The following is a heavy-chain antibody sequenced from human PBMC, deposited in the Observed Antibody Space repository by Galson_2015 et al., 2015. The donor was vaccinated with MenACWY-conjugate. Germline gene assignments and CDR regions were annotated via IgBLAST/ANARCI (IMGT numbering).Heavy chain of an antibody. V-gene: IGHV3-15*01. J-gene: IGHJ5*02. CDR2: IKCRTDGGTT. CDR1: GLTFSTVW. CDR3: TRDRDVGGSRWWFDP. D-gene: IGHD2-15*01. Sequence: LRLSCATSGLTFSTVWVSWVRQAPGKGLEWVARIKCRTDGGTTDYATPVKGRFTILRDDSTNTLYLQMNSLKIEDTAMYFCTRDRDVGGSRWWFDPWGQGTLVTVSS.